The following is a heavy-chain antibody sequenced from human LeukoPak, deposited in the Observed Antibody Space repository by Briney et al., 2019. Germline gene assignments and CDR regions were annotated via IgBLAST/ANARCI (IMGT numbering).Heavy chain of an antibody. V-gene: IGHV4-59*01. CDR2: IYYSGTA. Sequence: SETLSLTCTVSGGSISSYYWSWIRQPPGKGLEWIGYIYYSGTANYNPSLKSRVTIAVDTSKNQFSLKLSSVTAADTAVYYCARGVYIAAAQYGYWGQGTLVTVSS. J-gene: IGHJ4*02. CDR1: GGSISSYY. CDR3: ARGVYIAAAQYGY. D-gene: IGHD6-13*01.